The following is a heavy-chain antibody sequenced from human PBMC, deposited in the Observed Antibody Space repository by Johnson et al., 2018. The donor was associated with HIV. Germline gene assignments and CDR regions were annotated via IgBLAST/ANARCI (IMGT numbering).Heavy chain of an antibody. D-gene: IGHD3-10*01. J-gene: IGHJ3*02. Sequence: VQLVESGGGVVQPGRALRLSCAPSTFSVSSNSMTWVRQAPGKGLEWISVIYSGGDTYYADSVKGRFTISRDNSKNTLYLQMNSLRAEDTAVYYCAKDLNYGSGPVDIWGQGTMVTVSS. CDR2: IYSGGDT. CDR3: AKDLNYGSGPVDI. CDR1: TFSVSSNS. V-gene: IGHV3-66*01.